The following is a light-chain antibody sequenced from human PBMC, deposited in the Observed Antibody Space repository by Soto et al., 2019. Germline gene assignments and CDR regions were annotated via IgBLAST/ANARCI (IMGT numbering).Light chain of an antibody. Sequence: DIQMTQSPSSLSASVGDRVTMTCRASQSISSYLNWYQQKPGKAPKALIFAVSSLQSGVPSRFSGSGSGTEFTLTITNLQSEDFATYYCQQSYSPLFTFGPGTKVEIK. CDR2: AVS. CDR1: QSISSY. V-gene: IGKV1-39*01. CDR3: QQSYSPLFT. J-gene: IGKJ3*01.